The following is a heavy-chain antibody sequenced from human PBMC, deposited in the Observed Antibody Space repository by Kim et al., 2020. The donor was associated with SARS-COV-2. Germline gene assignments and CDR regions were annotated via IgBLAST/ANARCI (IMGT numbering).Heavy chain of an antibody. CDR2: INPNSGGT. D-gene: IGHD6-19*01. J-gene: IGHJ4*02. CDR1: GYTFTGYY. V-gene: IGHV1-2*02. Sequence: ASVKVSCKASGYTFTGYYMHWVRQAPGQGLEWMGWINPNSGGTNYAQKFQGRVTMTRDTSISTAYMELSRLRSDDTAVYYCARDGGSGWQYYFDYWGQGTLVTVSS. CDR3: ARDGGSGWQYYFDY.